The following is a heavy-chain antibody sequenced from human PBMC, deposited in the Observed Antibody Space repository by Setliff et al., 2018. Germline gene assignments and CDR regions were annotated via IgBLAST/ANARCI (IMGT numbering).Heavy chain of an antibody. CDR3: ARVDRGDTQNYYYYGMDV. J-gene: IGHJ6*02. CDR2: IIPILGIA. Sequence: SVKVSCKASGGTFSSYAISWVRQAPGQGLEWMGGIIPILGIANYAQKFQGRVTITADESTSTAYMELSSLRSEDTAVYYCARVDRGDTQNYYYYGMDVWGQGTTVTVSS. CDR1: GGTFSSYA. D-gene: IGHD3-10*01. V-gene: IGHV1-69*10.